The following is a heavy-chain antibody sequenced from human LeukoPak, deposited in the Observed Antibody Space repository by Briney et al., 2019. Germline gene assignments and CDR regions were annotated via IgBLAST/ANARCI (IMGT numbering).Heavy chain of an antibody. CDR3: AKERQQLARESFDY. D-gene: IGHD6-13*01. V-gene: IGHV1-69*06. CDR1: GGTFSSYA. J-gene: IGHJ4*02. CDR2: IIPIFGTA. Sequence: ASVKVSCKASGGTFSSYAISWVRQAPGQGLEWMGGIIPIFGTANYAQKFQGRVTITADKSTSTAYMELNSLRAEDTAVYYCAKERQQLARESFDYWGQGTLVTVSS.